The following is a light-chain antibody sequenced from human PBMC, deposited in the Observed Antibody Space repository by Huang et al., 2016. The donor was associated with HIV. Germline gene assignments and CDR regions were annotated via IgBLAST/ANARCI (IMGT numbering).Light chain of an antibody. CDR1: RNITTN. Sequence: EIVLTQSPATLSVSLGERATLSCRASRNITTNLAWYQQIPGQGPRLLVYGASTRATGVPARCSGSGSGTEFALTISSLQSQDSAIYYCHQYNDWPPELTFGGGTRVEI. CDR3: HQYNDWPPELT. V-gene: IGKV3-15*01. CDR2: GAS. J-gene: IGKJ4*01.